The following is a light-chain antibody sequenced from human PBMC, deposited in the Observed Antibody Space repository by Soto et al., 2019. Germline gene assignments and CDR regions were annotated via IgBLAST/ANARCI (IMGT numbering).Light chain of an antibody. CDR1: QGIRNF. CDR3: QKYSSVPV. V-gene: IGKV1-27*01. CDR2: AAS. Sequence: DIQMTQSPTSLSASVGDRVTITCRASQGIRNFVAWYQQKPGKAPKLLIYAASTLQSGVPSRFSGSGSGTDFTLTTNRLQPEHDATYSGQKYSSVPVFGPGTKVEIK. J-gene: IGKJ3*01.